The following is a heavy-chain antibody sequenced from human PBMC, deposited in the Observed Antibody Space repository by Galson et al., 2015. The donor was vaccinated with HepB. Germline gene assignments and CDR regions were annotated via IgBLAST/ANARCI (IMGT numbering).Heavy chain of an antibody. V-gene: IGHV7-4-1*02. D-gene: IGHD3-22*01. J-gene: IGHJ5*02. CDR1: GYTFTSYA. Sequence: SVKVSCKASGYTFTSYAMNWVRQAPGQGLEWMGWINTNTGNPTYAQGFTGRFVFSLDTSVSTAYLQISSLKAEDTAVYYCARDPKYYYENWFDPWGRGTLVTVSS. CDR2: INTNTGNP. CDR3: ARDPKYYYENWFDP.